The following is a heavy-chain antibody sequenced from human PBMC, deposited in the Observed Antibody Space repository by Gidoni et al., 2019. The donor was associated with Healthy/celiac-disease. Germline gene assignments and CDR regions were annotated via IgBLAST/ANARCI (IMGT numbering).Heavy chain of an antibody. V-gene: IGHV3-11*05. J-gene: IGHJ3*02. Sequence: GRFTISRDNAKNSLYLQMNSLRAEDTAVYYCARAEVGDAFDIWGQGTMVTVSS. CDR3: ARAEVGDAFDI. D-gene: IGHD3-16*01.